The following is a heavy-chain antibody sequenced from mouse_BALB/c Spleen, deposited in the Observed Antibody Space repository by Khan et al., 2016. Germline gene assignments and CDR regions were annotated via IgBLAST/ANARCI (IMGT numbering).Heavy chain of an antibody. V-gene: IGHV3-8*02. CDR3: ARHYYVISYYFDY. CDR2: ISYSGST. D-gene: IGHD1-1*01. Sequence: EVQLQESGPSLVKPSQTLSLTCSVTGDSITSGYWNWIRKFPGNNLEYMGYISYSGSTYYNPSLKSRISITRDTSNNQYYLQLNSVITEDTATYYCARHYYVISYYFDYWGQGTTLTVSS. J-gene: IGHJ2*01. CDR1: GDSITSGY.